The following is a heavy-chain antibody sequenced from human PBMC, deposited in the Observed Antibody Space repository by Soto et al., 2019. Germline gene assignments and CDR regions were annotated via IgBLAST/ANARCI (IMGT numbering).Heavy chain of an antibody. CDR1: GDSVSSNSAA. V-gene: IGHV6-1*01. Sequence: PSQTLSLTCAISGDSVSSNSAAWNWIRQSPSRGLEWLGRTYYRSRRYNDYAVSVKSRITVNPDTSKNQFALHLNSVTPEDTAVYYCAGTTWLQWYYMDVWDKGTTVTVSS. D-gene: IGHD1-7*01. CDR2: TYYRSRRYN. J-gene: IGHJ6*03. CDR3: AGTTWLQWYYMDV.